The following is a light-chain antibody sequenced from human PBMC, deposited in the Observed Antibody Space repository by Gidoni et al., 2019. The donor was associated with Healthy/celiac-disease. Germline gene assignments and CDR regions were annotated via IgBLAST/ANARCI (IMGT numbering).Light chain of an antibody. CDR1: PDTSND. CDR3: QRYHSLPRGFT. Sequence: GDRVTIPCQASPDTSNDSNWYQQKPEKAPKLLIYDASNLESEVPSMFSVSGSGTDFTFTISSLQPEAIATYSCQRYHSLPRGFTFGPGTKVDIK. V-gene: IGKV1-33*01. J-gene: IGKJ3*01. CDR2: DAS.